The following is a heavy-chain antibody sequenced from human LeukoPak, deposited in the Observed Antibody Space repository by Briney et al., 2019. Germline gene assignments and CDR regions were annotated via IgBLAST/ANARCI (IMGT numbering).Heavy chain of an antibody. CDR2: ISSSSSYI. CDR1: GFTFRDYY. V-gene: IGHV3-11*06. Sequence: GGSLRLSCVASGFTFRDYYMSWIRRAPGKGLEWVSYISSSSSYIDYADSVKGRFTISRDNARNSLYLQMNSLRAEDTAIYYCARAIYHLDFWGQGTLVTVSS. D-gene: IGHD3/OR15-3a*01. CDR3: ARAIYHLDF. J-gene: IGHJ4*02.